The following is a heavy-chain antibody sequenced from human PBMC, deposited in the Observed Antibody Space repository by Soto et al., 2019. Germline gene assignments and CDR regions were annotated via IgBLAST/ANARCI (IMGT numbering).Heavy chain of an antibody. J-gene: IGHJ4*02. V-gene: IGHV3-23*01. CDR3: ANNLQKTAFLTGYAY. Sequence: EVQLLESGGGLVQPGGSLRLSCAASGFTFSSYAMSWVRQAPGKGLEWVSAISGSGGSTYYADSVKGRFTISRDNSKNTLCLQMNSLRAEDTAVSYCANNLQKTAFLTGYAYWGQGTLVTVSS. CDR2: ISGSGGST. CDR1: GFTFSSYA. D-gene: IGHD3-9*01.